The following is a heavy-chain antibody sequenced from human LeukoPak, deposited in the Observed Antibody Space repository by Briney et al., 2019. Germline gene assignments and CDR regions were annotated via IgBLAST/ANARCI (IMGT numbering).Heavy chain of an antibody. D-gene: IGHD4-23*01. V-gene: IGHV3-74*01. J-gene: IGHJ4*02. CDR2: IASDGSST. Sequence: GGSLRLSCAASGFTFSSYWMNWVRQAPGKGLVWVSRIASDGSSTTYAASVKGRFSISRDNAKNTLYLQMNSLRVEDTAVYYCARGRPHGNDYWGQGTLVTVSS. CDR1: GFTFSSYW. CDR3: ARGRPHGNDY.